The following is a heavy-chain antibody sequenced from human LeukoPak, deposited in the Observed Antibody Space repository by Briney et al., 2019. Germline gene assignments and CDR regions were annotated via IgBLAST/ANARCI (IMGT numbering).Heavy chain of an antibody. V-gene: IGHV3-30*03. Sequence: GGSLRLSCAASGFTFSSYGMHWVRQAPGKGLEWVAVISYDGSNKYYADSVKGRFTISRDNSKNTLYLQMNSLRAEDTAVYYCARGETMVRGATSGYWGQGTLVTVSS. D-gene: IGHD3-10*01. CDR2: ISYDGSNK. CDR3: ARGETMVRGATSGY. CDR1: GFTFSSYG. J-gene: IGHJ4*02.